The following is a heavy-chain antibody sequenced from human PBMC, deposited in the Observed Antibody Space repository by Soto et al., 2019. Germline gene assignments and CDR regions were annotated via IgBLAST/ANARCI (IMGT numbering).Heavy chain of an antibody. Sequence: GGSLRLSCAASGFTFSSYAMSWVRQAPGKGLEWVSAISGSGGSTYYADSVKGRFTISRDNSKNTLYLQMNSLRAEDTAVYYCARDGLVDTATYFDYWGQGTLVTVSS. V-gene: IGHV3-23*01. CDR2: ISGSGGST. CDR3: ARDGLVDTATYFDY. CDR1: GFTFSSYA. J-gene: IGHJ4*02. D-gene: IGHD5-18*01.